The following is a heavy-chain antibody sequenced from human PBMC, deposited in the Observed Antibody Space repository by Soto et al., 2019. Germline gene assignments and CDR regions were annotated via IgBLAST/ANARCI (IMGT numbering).Heavy chain of an antibody. J-gene: IGHJ6*02. CDR1: GFTFSSYA. Sequence: GGSLRLSCAASGFTFSSYAMSWVRQAPGKGLEWVSAISGSGGSTYYADSVKGRFTISRDNSKNTLYLQMNSLRAEDTAVYYCAKEIYGGNSTYYYYYGMDVWGQGTTVTVSS. CDR2: ISGSGGST. V-gene: IGHV3-23*01. CDR3: AKEIYGGNSTYYYYYGMDV. D-gene: IGHD4-17*01.